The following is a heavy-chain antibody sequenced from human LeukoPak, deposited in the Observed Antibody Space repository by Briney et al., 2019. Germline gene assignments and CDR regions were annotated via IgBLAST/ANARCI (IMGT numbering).Heavy chain of an antibody. D-gene: IGHD3-9*01. J-gene: IGHJ3*02. V-gene: IGHV4-59*01. CDR1: GGSLSCYY. CDR2: IYYSGST. CDR3: ARNGAVRYFDWFAAFDI. Sequence: PSEALFLTCTGSGGSLSCYYWGWVPRPPGKGLEGVGYIYYSGSTNYNPSLKSRVTISVDTSKNQFSLKLSSVTAADTAMYYCARNGAVRYFDWFAAFDIWGQGTMVTVSS.